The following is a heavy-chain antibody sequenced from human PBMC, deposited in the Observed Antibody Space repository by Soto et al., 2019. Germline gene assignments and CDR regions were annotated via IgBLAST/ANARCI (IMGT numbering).Heavy chain of an antibody. CDR2: IGGRGNSA. Sequence: GSLLLSCSASGSIFTNDAMTWVRQAPGKGLEWVSVIGGRGNSAYYADSVQGRFTISRDNSKKTLCLQMSSLTDDATDIYYCVREGRGCFDFWGRGTTVTISS. D-gene: IGHD6-19*01. J-gene: IGHJ6*04. CDR3: VREGRGCFDF. CDR1: GSIFTNDA. V-gene: IGHV3-23*01.